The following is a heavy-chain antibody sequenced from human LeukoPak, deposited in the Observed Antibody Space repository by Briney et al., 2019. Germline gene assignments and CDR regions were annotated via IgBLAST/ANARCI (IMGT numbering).Heavy chain of an antibody. J-gene: IGHJ4*02. Sequence: SETLSLTCTVSGGSVSSSTYYWGWIRQPPGKGLEWIGNIYYSGSTYYNPSLKSRVTMSVGTSNNQFSLKMHSVTAADTAVYFCARLSKGRFFDYIFDYWGQGTLVTVSS. CDR3: ARLSKGRFFDYIFDY. D-gene: IGHD3-9*01. V-gene: IGHV4-39*01. CDR1: GGSVSSSTYY. CDR2: IYYSGST.